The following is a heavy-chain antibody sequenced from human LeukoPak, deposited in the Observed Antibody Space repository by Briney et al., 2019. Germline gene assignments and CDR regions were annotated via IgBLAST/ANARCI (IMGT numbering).Heavy chain of an antibody. CDR3: VKSGGYGLIDY. V-gene: IGHV4-39*01. CDR2: IYYTGST. D-gene: IGHD1-26*01. CDR1: GASISGSGYY. J-gene: IGHJ4*02. Sequence: PSETLSLPCAVSGASISGSGYYLGWIRQPPGKGLEWIGNIYYTGSTYYNASLQSRVTISIDTSKNQFSLRLNSVTAADTAMYYCVKSGGYGLIDYWGQGTLVTVSS.